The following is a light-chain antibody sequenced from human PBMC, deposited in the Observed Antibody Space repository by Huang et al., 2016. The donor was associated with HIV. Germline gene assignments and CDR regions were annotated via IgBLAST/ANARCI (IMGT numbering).Light chain of an antibody. CDR3: QQYNNWPPKYT. J-gene: IGKJ2*01. CDR2: GAS. Sequence: EIVMTQSPATLSVSPGERATLSCRASQSVSSNLAWSQQKPGQAPRRLIYGASTRATDIPARFSGSGSGTEFTLTISSLQSEDFAVYYCQQYNNWPPKYTFGQGTKLEIK. CDR1: QSVSSN. V-gene: IGKV3-15*01.